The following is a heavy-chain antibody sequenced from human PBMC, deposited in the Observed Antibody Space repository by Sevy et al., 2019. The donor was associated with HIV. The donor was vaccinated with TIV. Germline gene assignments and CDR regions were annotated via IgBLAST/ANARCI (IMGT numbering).Heavy chain of an antibody. CDR3: AGPILTYNNGWSYYDY. D-gene: IGHD6-19*01. CDR1: GASISSSGYY. V-gene: IGHV4-39*01. J-gene: IGHJ4*02. Sequence: SETLSLTCTVSGASISSSGYYWGWIRQPPGKGLEWIASINYRGITFDNPSLKIRITISADMSKNQFSLDLNSVTAADTAIYYCAGPILTYNNGWSYYDYWGQGTVVTVSS. CDR2: INYRGIT.